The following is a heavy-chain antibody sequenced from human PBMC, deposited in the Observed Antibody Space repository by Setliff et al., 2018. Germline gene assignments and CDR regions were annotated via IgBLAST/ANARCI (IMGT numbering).Heavy chain of an antibody. CDR1: GFTFGRYW. Sequence: PGGSLRLSCAASGFTFGRYWMSWVRQAPGKGLEWVANIKQDGSEKYYVDSVKGRFTISRDNAKKSVYLQMNSLRAEDTAVYYCARDHAYGSRFYYYYYGMDVWGQGTTVTVSS. D-gene: IGHD3-10*01. CDR3: ARDHAYGSRFYYYYYGMDV. CDR2: IKQDGSEK. V-gene: IGHV3-7*01. J-gene: IGHJ6*02.